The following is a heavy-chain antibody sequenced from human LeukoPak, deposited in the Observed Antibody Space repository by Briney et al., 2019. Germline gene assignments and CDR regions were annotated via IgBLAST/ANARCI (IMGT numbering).Heavy chain of an antibody. Sequence: GGSLRLSCAASGFTFSSYGMGWVRQAPGKGLEWVAFIRYDGSNKYYADSVKGRFTISRDNSKNTLYLQMNSLRAEDTAVYYCAKVYSGGRDYWGQGTLVTVSS. D-gene: IGHD2-15*01. CDR1: GFTFSSYG. J-gene: IGHJ4*02. CDR3: AKVYSGGRDY. V-gene: IGHV3-30*02. CDR2: IRYDGSNK.